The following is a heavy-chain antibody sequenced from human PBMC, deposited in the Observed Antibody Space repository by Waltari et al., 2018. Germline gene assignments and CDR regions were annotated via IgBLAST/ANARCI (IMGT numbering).Heavy chain of an antibody. D-gene: IGHD2-2*01. V-gene: IGHV1-2*06. CDR1: GYTFTNYY. Sequence: QVQLVQSGAEVRQPGALVKVSCKASGYTFTNYYIHWVRQAPGQGLEWMGRINPNSGATNSAQKFQGRVTMTRDTSINTVYMELHSLTSGDTATYYCTKGRFGAVGSSTSCFDPWGQGTLVSVSS. J-gene: IGHJ5*02. CDR3: TKGRFGAVGSSTSCFDP. CDR2: INPNSGAT.